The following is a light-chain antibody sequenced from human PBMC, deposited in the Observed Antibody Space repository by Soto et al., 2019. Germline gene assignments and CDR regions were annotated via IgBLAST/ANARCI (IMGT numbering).Light chain of an antibody. CDR3: SSYTSSNTLS. V-gene: IGLV2-14*03. Sequence: QSALTQPASVSGSPGQSITISCTGTSGDVGGYDLVSWYQQHPGKAPKLMIYDVSNRPSEVSNRFSGSKSGNTASLTISGLQAEDEADYYCSSYTSSNTLSFGGGTKVTVL. CDR1: SGDVGGYDL. CDR2: DVS. J-gene: IGLJ3*02.